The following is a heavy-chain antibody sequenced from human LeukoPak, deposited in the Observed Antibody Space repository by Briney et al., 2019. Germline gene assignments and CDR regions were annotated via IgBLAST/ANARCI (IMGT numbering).Heavy chain of an antibody. CDR3: ARRIRWPYYFDY. J-gene: IGHJ4*02. V-gene: IGHV4-34*01. CDR1: GGSLSGYY. CDR2: TNHSGMS. Sequence: SETLSLTCAVYGGSLSGYYWTWISQPPGKGLEWIGETNHSGMSAYDPSLKSRVIISVDTSKKQFSLKLTSVTAADTAVYYCARRIRWPYYFDYWGQGTLVTVSS. D-gene: IGHD4-23*01.